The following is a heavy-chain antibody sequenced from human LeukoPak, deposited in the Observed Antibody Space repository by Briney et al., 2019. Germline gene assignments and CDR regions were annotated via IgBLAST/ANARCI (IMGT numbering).Heavy chain of an antibody. CDR2: IYYSGST. J-gene: IGHJ5*02. CDR1: GGSLISHN. D-gene: IGHD6-13*01. V-gene: IGHV4-59*11. Sequence: PETLSLTSTVSGGSLISHNWSWICQRPEKGLECSGYIYYSGSTNYNPSLKSRVTISVDTSKNQFSLKLSSVTAADTAVYYCARGLSVLEQQLVRFDPWGQGTLVTVSS. CDR3: ARGLSVLEQQLVRFDP.